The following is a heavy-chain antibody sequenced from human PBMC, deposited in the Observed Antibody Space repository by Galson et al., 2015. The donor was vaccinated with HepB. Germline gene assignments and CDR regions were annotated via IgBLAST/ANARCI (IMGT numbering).Heavy chain of an antibody. CDR3: ARDYYDSSSDY. Sequence: SVKVSCKASGYTFTNYAMNWVRQAPGQGLEWMGWINTNTGNPTYAQGYTGRFVFSLDSSVSTAYLQISSLKAEDTALYYCARDYYDSSSDYWGQGTLVSVSP. CDR2: INTNTGNP. J-gene: IGHJ4*02. CDR1: GYTFTNYA. V-gene: IGHV7-4-1*02. D-gene: IGHD3-22*01.